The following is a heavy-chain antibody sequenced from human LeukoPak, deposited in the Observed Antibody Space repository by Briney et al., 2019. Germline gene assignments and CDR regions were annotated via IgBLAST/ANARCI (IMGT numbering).Heavy chain of an antibody. V-gene: IGHV4-4*09. CDR1: GGSISSYY. D-gene: IGHD2/OR15-2a*01. CDR2: IYSSGRS. CDR3: ARHQYYYDYFDY. J-gene: IGHJ4*02. Sequence: PSETLSLTCTVSGGSISSYYWSWIRQPPGKGLEWIGYIYSSGRSDYNPSLKSRVTISVDTPKNQFSLNLSSVTAADTAVYYCARHQYYYDYFDYCGQGTLVTVSS.